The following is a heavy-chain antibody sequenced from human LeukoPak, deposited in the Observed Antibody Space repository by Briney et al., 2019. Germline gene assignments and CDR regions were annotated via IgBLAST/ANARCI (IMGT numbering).Heavy chain of an antibody. CDR3: AKGPAMVRGTFDP. CDR2: IDSSGGYM. Sequence: GGPLRLSCEASGFTFNTYSMNWARQAPGKGLEWVSSIDSSGGYMFYADSVKGRFIISRDNAKDSLYLQMNSLRGEDTAVYYCAKGPAMVRGTFDPWGQGTLVTVSS. V-gene: IGHV3-21*06. D-gene: IGHD3-10*01. CDR1: GFTFNTYS. J-gene: IGHJ5*02.